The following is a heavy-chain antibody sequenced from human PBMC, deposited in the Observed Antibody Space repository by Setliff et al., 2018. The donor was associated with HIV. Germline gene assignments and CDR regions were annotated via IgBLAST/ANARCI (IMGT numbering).Heavy chain of an antibody. CDR1: GGSFSAYY. J-gene: IGHJ6*03. V-gene: IGHV4-34*01. Sequence: SETLSLTCAVYGGSFSAYYWSWIRQPPGKGLEWIGEINHSGSTNYNPSLKSRVTISVDTSKNQFSLKLSSVTAADTAVYYCARGASMIFGVVIPFSFYYYMDVWGKGTTVTVPS. CDR2: INHSGST. CDR3: ARGASMIFGVVIPFSFYYYMDV. D-gene: IGHD3-3*01.